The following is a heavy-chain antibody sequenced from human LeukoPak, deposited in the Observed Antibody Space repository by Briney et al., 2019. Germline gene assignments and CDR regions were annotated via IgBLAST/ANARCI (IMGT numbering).Heavy chain of an antibody. D-gene: IGHD4-17*01. CDR3: ARDDYGDPEQEVYFDY. J-gene: IGHJ4*02. Sequence: ASVKVSCKASGYAFTSCGISWVRQAPGQGLEWMGCISAYNGNTNYAQKLQGRVTMPTDTSTSTAYMELRSLRSDDTAVYYCARDDYGDPEQEVYFDYWGQGTLVTVSS. V-gene: IGHV1-18*01. CDR1: GYAFTSCG. CDR2: ISAYNGNT.